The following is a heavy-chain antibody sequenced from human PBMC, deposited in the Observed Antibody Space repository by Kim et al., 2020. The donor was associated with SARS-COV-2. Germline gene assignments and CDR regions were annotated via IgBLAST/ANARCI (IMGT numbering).Heavy chain of an antibody. V-gene: IGHV3-33*01. CDR3: ARVNNTSSWYADY. Sequence: AEPVKGRFTISRDYSRSTMYLQMNNLRAEDTAVYYCARVNNTSSWYADYWRQGTLVTVTS. D-gene: IGHD6-13*01. J-gene: IGHJ4*02.